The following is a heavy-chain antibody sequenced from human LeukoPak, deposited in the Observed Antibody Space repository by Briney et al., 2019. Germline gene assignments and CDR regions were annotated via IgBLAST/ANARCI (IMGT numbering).Heavy chain of an antibody. CDR3: ARGRGYSYGNSYYYYGMDV. J-gene: IGHJ6*02. Sequence: LRLSCAVSTLTFSSYEMNWVRQAPGKGLEWIGDVYYSGSTNYNPSLKSRVTISVDTSTNQFSLKLSSVTAADTAVDYCARGRGYSYGNSYYYYGMDVWGQGTTVTVSS. CDR1: TLTFSSYE. V-gene: IGHV4-59*01. D-gene: IGHD5-18*01. CDR2: VYYSGST.